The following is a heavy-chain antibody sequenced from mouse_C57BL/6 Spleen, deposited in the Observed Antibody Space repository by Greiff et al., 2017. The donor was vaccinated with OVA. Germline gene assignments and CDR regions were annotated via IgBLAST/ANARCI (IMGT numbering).Heavy chain of an antibody. J-gene: IGHJ3*01. CDR3: ASGGSGPAEFAY. V-gene: IGHV1-78*01. CDR1: GYTFTDHT. CDR2: IYPRDGST. D-gene: IGHD1-1*02. Sequence: VQLQQSDAELVKPGASVKISCKASGYTFTDHTIHWMKQRPEQGLEWIGYIYPRDGSTEYNEKFKGKATLTADKSSSTAYMQLNSLTSEDSAVYFCASGGSGPAEFAYWGQGTLLTVSA.